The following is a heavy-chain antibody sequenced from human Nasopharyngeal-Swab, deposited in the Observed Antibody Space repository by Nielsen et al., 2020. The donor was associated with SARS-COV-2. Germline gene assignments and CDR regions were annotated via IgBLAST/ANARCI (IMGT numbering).Heavy chain of an antibody. Sequence: GESLKISCAASGFTFSSYAMHWVRQAPGKGLEWVAAISYDGSNKYYADSVKGRFTISRDNSKNTLYLQMNSLRAEDTAVYYCARDQAQYYYGSVGFDYWGQGTLVTVSS. CDR3: ARDQAQYYYGSVGFDY. V-gene: IGHV3-30-3*01. CDR1: GFTFSSYA. J-gene: IGHJ4*02. CDR2: ISYDGSNK. D-gene: IGHD3-10*01.